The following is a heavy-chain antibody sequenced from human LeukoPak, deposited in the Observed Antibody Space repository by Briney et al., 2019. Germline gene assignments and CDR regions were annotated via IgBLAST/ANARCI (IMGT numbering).Heavy chain of an antibody. V-gene: IGHV3-48*02. Sequence: GGSLRLSCAASGFTFSSYNMNWVRQAPGKGLEWISYIGISGSPTHYADSVGGRFTISRDKAKNSLYLQMNSLRDEDTAVYFCARRPYSDTSGRLSDVWGQGTTVTVSS. CDR1: GFTFSSYN. J-gene: IGHJ6*02. CDR3: ARRPYSDTSGRLSDV. D-gene: IGHD3-22*01. CDR2: IGISGSPT.